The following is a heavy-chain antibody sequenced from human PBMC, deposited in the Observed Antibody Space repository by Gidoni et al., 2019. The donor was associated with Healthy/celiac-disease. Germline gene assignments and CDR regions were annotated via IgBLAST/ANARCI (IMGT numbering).Heavy chain of an antibody. D-gene: IGHD6-13*01. CDR1: GFTFSSYA. Sequence: QVQLVESGGGVVQPGRSLRLSCAASGFTFSSYAMHWVHQAPGKGLEWVAVISYDGSNKYYADSVKGRFTISRDNSKNTLYLQMNSLRAEDTAVYYCARDVLYSSSWYLPDYWGQGTLVTVSS. J-gene: IGHJ4*02. CDR3: ARDVLYSSSWYLPDY. V-gene: IGHV3-30*04. CDR2: ISYDGSNK.